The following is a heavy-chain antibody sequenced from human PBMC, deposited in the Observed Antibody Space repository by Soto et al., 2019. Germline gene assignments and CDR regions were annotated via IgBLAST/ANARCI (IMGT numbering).Heavy chain of an antibody. CDR1: GYTFTALY. Sequence: ASVKVSCKASGYTFTALYMNWVRQAPGQGLEWMGWVNPNTGLTKYAQKFQGRVIMTRDASINTAYMELSGLTSDDTAVYYCTTLRLDPWGQGTLVTVSS. J-gene: IGHJ5*02. V-gene: IGHV1-2*02. CDR2: VNPNTGLT. CDR3: TTLRLDP. D-gene: IGHD3-9*01.